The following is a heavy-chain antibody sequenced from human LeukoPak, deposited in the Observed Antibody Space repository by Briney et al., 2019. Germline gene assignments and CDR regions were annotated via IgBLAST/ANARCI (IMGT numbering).Heavy chain of an antibody. CDR1: GLIFSDHY. Sequence: GGPLRLSCAASGLIFSDHYMDWVRQAPGKGLEWVGRSRNKANSYITEYAASVEGRFTISRDDSKNSLYLQMNSLKTEDTAVYYCANFFGNNFGYWGQGTLVTVSS. CDR3: ANFFGNNFGY. V-gene: IGHV3-72*01. CDR2: SRNKANSYIT. D-gene: IGHD5-24*01. J-gene: IGHJ4*02.